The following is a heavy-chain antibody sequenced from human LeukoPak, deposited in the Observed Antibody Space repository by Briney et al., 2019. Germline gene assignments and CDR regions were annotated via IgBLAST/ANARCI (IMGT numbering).Heavy chain of an antibody. J-gene: IGHJ4*02. Sequence: SETLSLTCTVSGVSISSSNSYWGWIRQPPGKGLEWIGSIYYTGNTYYNASLKSRVTISIDTSKDQISLRLTSVTAADTAMYYCARQTGSGLFTLPGGQGTLVTVSS. CDR1: GVSISSSNSY. V-gene: IGHV4-39*01. CDR3: ARQTGSGLFTLP. D-gene: IGHD3/OR15-3a*01. CDR2: IYYTGNT.